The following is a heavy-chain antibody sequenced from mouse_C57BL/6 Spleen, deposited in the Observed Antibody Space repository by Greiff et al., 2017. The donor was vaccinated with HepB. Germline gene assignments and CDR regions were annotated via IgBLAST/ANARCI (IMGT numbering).Heavy chain of an antibody. J-gene: IGHJ2*01. Sequence: DVKLQESGPGMVKPSQSLSLTCTVTGYSITSGYDWHWIRHFPGNKLEWMGYISYSGSTNYNPSLKSRISITHDTSKNHFFLKLNSVTTEDTATYYCARGDYDEGLFDYWGQGTTLTVSS. D-gene: IGHD2-4*01. V-gene: IGHV3-1*01. CDR3: ARGDYDEGLFDY. CDR1: GYSITSGYD. CDR2: ISYSGST.